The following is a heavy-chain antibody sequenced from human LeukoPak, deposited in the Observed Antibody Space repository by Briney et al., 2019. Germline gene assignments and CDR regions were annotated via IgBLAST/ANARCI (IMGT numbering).Heavy chain of an antibody. V-gene: IGHV3-30*03. Sequence: PGGSLRLSCAASEFTFSSYGMHWVRQAPGKGLEWVAVISYDGSNQYYADTVKGRFTISRDDVKNSLDLQMDSLRAEDTAVYYCARDEAGATGSFDYWGQGAQVTVSS. D-gene: IGHD1-26*01. CDR2: ISYDGSNQ. CDR1: EFTFSSYG. CDR3: ARDEAGATGSFDY. J-gene: IGHJ4*02.